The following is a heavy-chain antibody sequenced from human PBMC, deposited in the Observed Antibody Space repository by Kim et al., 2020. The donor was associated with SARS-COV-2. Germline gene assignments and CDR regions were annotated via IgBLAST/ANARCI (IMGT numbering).Heavy chain of an antibody. V-gene: IGHV7-4-1*02. J-gene: IGHJ4*02. Sequence: AQGFQGRFVFSLDTSVSTAYLQISSLEAEDTAVYYCARAACSGGSCPFDYWGQGTLVTVSS. CDR3: ARAACSGGSCPFDY. D-gene: IGHD2-15*01.